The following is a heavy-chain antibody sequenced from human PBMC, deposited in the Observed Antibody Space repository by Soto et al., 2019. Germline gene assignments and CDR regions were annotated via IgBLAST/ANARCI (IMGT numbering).Heavy chain of an antibody. J-gene: IGHJ3*02. CDR3: AREKKTYYYDSSGYYLDAFDI. V-gene: IGHV3-11*01. CDR2: ISSSGSTI. Sequence: GSLRLSCAASGFTFSDYYMSWIRQAPGKGLEWVSYISSSGSTIYYADSVKGRFTISRDNAKNSLYLQMNSLRAEDTAVYYCAREKKTYYYDSSGYYLDAFDIWGQGTMVTVSS. D-gene: IGHD3-22*01. CDR1: GFTFSDYY.